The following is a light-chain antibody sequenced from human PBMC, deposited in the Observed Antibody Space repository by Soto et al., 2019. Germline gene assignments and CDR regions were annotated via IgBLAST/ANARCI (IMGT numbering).Light chain of an antibody. J-gene: IGLJ2*01. CDR1: SGHTSYS. CDR3: QTWGTGIVV. Sequence: QPVLTQSPSASASLGASVRLTCALSSGHTSYSIAWHQQQPEKGPRFLMRVKSDGSQTKGDGIPDRFSGSSSGPERYLTISSLRSEDEADYFCQTWGTGIVVFGGGTQLTVL. V-gene: IGLV4-69*01. CDR2: VKSDGSQ.